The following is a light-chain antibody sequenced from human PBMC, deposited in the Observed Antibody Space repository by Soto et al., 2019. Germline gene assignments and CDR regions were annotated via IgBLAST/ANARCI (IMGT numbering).Light chain of an antibody. CDR1: QSIGGY. V-gene: IGKV3-11*01. CDR3: PLPTYWLWP. Sequence: DTLSLSPGERASLSCRASQSIGGYLAWYQQKPGQAPRLLIYDASNRATGIPARFSGSGSGTDFTLTICSLEPEDFALYCCPLPTYWLWPFGHGT. CDR2: DAS. J-gene: IGKJ1*01.